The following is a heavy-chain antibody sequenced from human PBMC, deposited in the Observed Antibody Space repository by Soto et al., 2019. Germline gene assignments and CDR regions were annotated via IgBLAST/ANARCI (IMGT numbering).Heavy chain of an antibody. D-gene: IGHD2-8*01. CDR3: ARSLYATSSDWLDP. Sequence: PGGSLRLSCAASGFTFSSYAMHWVRQAPGKGLEWVAVISSDGSDKFYADAVKGRFTISRDSSENTLHLQMSSLRTEDTAVYYCARSLYATSSDWLDPWGQGTLVTVSS. CDR2: ISSDGSDK. CDR1: GFTFSSYA. J-gene: IGHJ5*02. V-gene: IGHV3-30*14.